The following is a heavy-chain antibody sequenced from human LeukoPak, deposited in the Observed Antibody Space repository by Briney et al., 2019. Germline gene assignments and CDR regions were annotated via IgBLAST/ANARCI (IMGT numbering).Heavy chain of an antibody. Sequence: GGSLRLSCAASGFTFSSYSMNWVRQAPGKGLEWVSYISSSRDTTYYADSVKGRFTISRDNAKNSLYLQMNSLRAEDTAVYYCARPSTDYYDGSGYYFEYFDYWGQGTLVTVSS. CDR1: GFTFSSYS. J-gene: IGHJ4*02. CDR2: ISSSRDTT. D-gene: IGHD3-22*01. CDR3: ARPSTDYYDGSGYYFEYFDY. V-gene: IGHV3-48*01.